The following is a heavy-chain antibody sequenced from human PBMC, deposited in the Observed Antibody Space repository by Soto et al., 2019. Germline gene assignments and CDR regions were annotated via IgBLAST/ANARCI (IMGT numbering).Heavy chain of an antibody. CDR1: GGSISSGDYY. D-gene: IGHD2-15*01. CDR2: IYYSGST. V-gene: IGHV4-61*08. CDR3: ARGNTVVMYYFDY. Sequence: LSLTCTVSGGSISSGDYYWSWIRQPPGKGLEWIGYIYYSGSTNYNPSLKSRVTISVDTSKNQFSLKLSSVTAADTAVYYCARGNTVVMYYFDYWGQGTLVTVSS. J-gene: IGHJ4*02.